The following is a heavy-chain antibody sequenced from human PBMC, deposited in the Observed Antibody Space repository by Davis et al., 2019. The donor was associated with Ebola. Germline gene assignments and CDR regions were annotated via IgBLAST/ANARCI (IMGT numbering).Heavy chain of an antibody. Sequence: GESLKISCAASGFTFNIYAMSWVRQAPGQGLEWVSSLTRTGGTTYCSDSVTGRFTISRDNSQNTLYLQMSSLRTEDTAVYFCAKDRPNYYGTDGHYYRSGGDSWGQGTLVTVSS. J-gene: IGHJ4*02. V-gene: IGHV3-23*01. CDR2: LTRTGGTT. CDR3: AKDRPNYYGTDGHYYRSGGDS. CDR1: GFTFNIYA. D-gene: IGHD5-24*01.